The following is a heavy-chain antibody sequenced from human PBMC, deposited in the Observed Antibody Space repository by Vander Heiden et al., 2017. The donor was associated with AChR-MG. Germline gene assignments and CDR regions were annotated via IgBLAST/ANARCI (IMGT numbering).Heavy chain of an antibody. J-gene: IGHJ6*02. D-gene: IGHD3-3*01. V-gene: IGHV1-69*01. CDR3: ARAPRITIFGVVISAAYYYYGMDV. Sequence: QVQLVQSGAEVKKPGSSVKVSCKASGGTFSRYAISWVRPAPGQGLEWMGGIIPIFGTANYAQKFQGRVTITADESTSTAYMELSSLRSEDTAVYYCARAPRITIFGVVISAAYYYYGMDVWGQGTTVTVSS. CDR1: GGTFSRYA. CDR2: IIPIFGTA.